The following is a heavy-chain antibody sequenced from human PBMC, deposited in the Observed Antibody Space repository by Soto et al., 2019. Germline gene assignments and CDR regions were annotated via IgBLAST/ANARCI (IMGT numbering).Heavy chain of an antibody. J-gene: IGHJ2*01. CDR2: IYYSGST. Sequence: QVQLQESGPGLVKPSETLSLTCTVSGGSISSYYWSWIRQPPGKGLEWIGYIYYSGSTNYNPSLKSRVTISVDTSKNQFSLKLSSLTAADTAVYYCARVLSTNWYFDLWGRGTLVTVSS. CDR1: GGSISSYY. CDR3: ARVLSTNWYFDL. D-gene: IGHD4-17*01. V-gene: IGHV4-59*01.